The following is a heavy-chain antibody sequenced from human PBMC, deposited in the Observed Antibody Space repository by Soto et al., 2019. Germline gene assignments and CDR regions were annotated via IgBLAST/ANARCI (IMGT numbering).Heavy chain of an antibody. D-gene: IGHD2-2*01. CDR1: GGSISSGGYY. CDR2: IYYSGST. J-gene: IGHJ6*02. V-gene: IGHV4-31*03. Sequence: TSETLSLTCTVSGGSISSGGYYWSWIRQHPGKGLEWIGYIYYSGSTYYNPSLKSRVTISVDTSKNQFSLKLSSVTAADTAVYYCARDRVVPAAAFFSQTYYYYYGMDVWGQGTTVTVSS. CDR3: ARDRVVPAAAFFSQTYYYYYGMDV.